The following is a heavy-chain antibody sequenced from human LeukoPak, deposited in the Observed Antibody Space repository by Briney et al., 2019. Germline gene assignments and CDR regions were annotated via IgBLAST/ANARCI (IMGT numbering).Heavy chain of an antibody. CDR3: ARVGNSGAFDI. V-gene: IGHV3-48*01. Sequence: HPGGSLRLSCAASGFTFSSYAMSWARQAPGKGLEWVSYISSSSSTIYYADSVKGRFTISRDNSKNTLYLQMGSLRAGDMAVYYCARVGNSGAFDIWGQETMVTVSS. D-gene: IGHD3-10*01. CDR2: ISSSSSTI. CDR1: GFTFSSYA. J-gene: IGHJ3*02.